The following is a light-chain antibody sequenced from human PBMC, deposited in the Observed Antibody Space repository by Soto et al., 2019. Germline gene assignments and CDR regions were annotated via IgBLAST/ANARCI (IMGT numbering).Light chain of an antibody. Sequence: QSVLTQPASVSGSPGQSITISCTGTSSDVGGYNHVSWYQHHPGKAPKVIIYDVSNRPSGVSNRFSGSKSGNTASLTFSGLQVEEEADYYGSSYTSSSTYVFETGTKVPVL. CDR2: DVS. CDR3: SSYTSSSTYV. CDR1: SSDVGGYNH. V-gene: IGLV2-14*03. J-gene: IGLJ1*01.